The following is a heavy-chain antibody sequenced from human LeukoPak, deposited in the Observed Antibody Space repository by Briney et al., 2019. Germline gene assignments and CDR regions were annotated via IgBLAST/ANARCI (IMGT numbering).Heavy chain of an antibody. CDR3: ARGHVPTVIWDAHWFGV. V-gene: IGHV4-31*03. Sequence: SETLSLTCTVSGGSISSGGYYWSWIRHHPGKGLEWIGYIYYSGSTYYYPTLRSRLTISVYTYKNELSLKLSSVSDADAAVYYCARGHVPTVIWDAHWFGVWRQGNGVTVS. CDR2: IYYSGST. D-gene: IGHD2-2*02. CDR1: GGSISSGGYY. J-gene: IGHJ5*02.